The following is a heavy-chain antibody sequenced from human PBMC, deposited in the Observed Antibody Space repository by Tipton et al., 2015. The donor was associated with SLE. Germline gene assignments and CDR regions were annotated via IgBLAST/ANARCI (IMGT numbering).Heavy chain of an antibody. D-gene: IGHD3-10*01. CDR3: ARDSSLIYGSGSLGGAFDI. Sequence: SLRLSCAASGFTFSSYWMHWVRQAPGKGLVWVSRINSDGSSTSYADSVKGRFTISRDTSKNTIYLQMNSLRAEDTAVYYCARDSSLIYGSGSLGGAFDIWGQGTMVSVSS. CDR1: GFTFSSYW. CDR2: INSDGSST. V-gene: IGHV3-74*01. J-gene: IGHJ3*02.